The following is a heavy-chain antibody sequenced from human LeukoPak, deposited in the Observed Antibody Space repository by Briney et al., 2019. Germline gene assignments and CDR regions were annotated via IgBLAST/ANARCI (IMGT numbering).Heavy chain of an antibody. D-gene: IGHD3-22*01. J-gene: IGHJ1*01. Sequence: GESLKISCKGSGYSFTSYWIGWVRQMPGKGLEWMGIIYPGDPDTRYSPSFQGQVTISADKSISTAYLQWSSLKASDTAMYYCASGYYYDSSGPEYFQHWGQGTLVTVSS. CDR1: GYSFTSYW. CDR2: IYPGDPDT. V-gene: IGHV5-51*01. CDR3: ASGYYYDSSGPEYFQH.